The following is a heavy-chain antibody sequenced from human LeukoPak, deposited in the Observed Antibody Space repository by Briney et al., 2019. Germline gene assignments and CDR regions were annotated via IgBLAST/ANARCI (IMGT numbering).Heavy chain of an antibody. Sequence: PGGSLRLSCAASGFTFSSYWXXXXXXAXGXXXXXXXNXXXXXSEKYYVXSXXXXXXXSXXNAKNSLYLQMNSLRAEDTAVYYCARDLXARATFDYWGQGTLVTVSS. CDR1: GFTFSSYW. D-gene: IGHD6-6*01. V-gene: IGHV3-7*01. CDR2: XXXXXSEK. J-gene: IGHJ4*02. CDR3: ARDLXARATFDY.